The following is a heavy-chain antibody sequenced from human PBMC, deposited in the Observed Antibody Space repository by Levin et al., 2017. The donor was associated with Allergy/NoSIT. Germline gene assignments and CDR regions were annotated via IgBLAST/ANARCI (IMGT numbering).Heavy chain of an antibody. CDR3: TRDIAARHWFDP. CDR1: GFTFGDYA. V-gene: IGHV3-49*03. Sequence: GESLKISCTASGFTFGDYAMSWFRQAPGKGLEWVAFLRSIRHGGTAEYAPSVKCRFIISRDDSKSIAFLQMNSLKIEDTAVYYCTRDIAARHWFDPWGQGTLVTVSS. J-gene: IGHJ5*02. D-gene: IGHD6-6*01. CDR2: LRSIRHGGTA.